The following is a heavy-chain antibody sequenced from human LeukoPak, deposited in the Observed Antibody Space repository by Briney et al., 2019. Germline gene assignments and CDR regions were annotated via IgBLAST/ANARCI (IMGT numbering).Heavy chain of an antibody. D-gene: IGHD3-3*02. Sequence: PGGSQRLSCAASGFTFSSYGMHWVRQAPGKGLEWVAVIWYDGSNKYYADSVKGRFTISRDNSKNTLYLQMNSLRAEDTAVYYCARDHIQLALYFDYWGQGTLVTVSS. CDR2: IWYDGSNK. J-gene: IGHJ4*02. CDR1: GFTFSSYG. CDR3: ARDHIQLALYFDY. V-gene: IGHV3-33*01.